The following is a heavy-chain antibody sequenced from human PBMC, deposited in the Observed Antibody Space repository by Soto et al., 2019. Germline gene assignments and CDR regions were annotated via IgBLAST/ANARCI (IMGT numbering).Heavy chain of an antibody. J-gene: IGHJ6*03. CDR2: IIPILGIA. CDR3: ARTTYYDFWSGYYGDYYYYYMDV. D-gene: IGHD3-3*01. CDR1: GGTFSSYT. Sequence: SVKVSCKASGGTFSSYTISWVRQAPGQGLEWMGRIIPILGIANYAQKFQGRVTITADKSTSTAYMELSSLRSEDTAVYYCARTTYYDFWSGYYGDYYYYYMDVWGKGTMVTVSS. V-gene: IGHV1-69*02.